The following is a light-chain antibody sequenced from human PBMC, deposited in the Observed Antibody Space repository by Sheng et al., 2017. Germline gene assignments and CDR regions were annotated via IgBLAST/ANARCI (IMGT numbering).Light chain of an antibody. CDR1: QSLSSTY. CDR3: QQYGSSPPRLT. V-gene: IGKV3-20*01. J-gene: IGKJ4*01. Sequence: EIELTQSPGTLSLSPGERATLSCRASQSLSSTYLAWYQQKPGQPPRLLFYGASHRATGIPDRFSGSGSGTDFTLTISRLEPEDFAVYYCQQYGSSPPRLTFGGGTKVDIK. CDR2: GAS.